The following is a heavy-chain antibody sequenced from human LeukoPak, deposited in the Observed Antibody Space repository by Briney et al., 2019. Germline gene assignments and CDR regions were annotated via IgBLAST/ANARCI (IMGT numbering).Heavy chain of an antibody. V-gene: IGHV3-23*01. CDR1: GFTFSSYG. J-gene: IGHJ3*02. D-gene: IGHD4-23*01. Sequence: GGSLRLSCAASGFTFSSYGMHWVRQAPGKGLEWFSAISGSGGSTYYADSVKGRFTISRDNSKNTLYLQMNSLRAEDTAVYYCAKMATTVVTPSAFDIWGQGTMVTVSS. CDR3: AKMATTVVTPSAFDI. CDR2: ISGSGGST.